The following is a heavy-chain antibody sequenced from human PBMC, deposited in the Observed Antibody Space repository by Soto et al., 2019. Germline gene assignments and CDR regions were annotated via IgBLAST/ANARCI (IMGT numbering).Heavy chain of an antibody. CDR3: ARRYSGYDYDY. CDR2: MYYGGST. D-gene: IGHD5-12*01. J-gene: IGHJ4*02. V-gene: IGHV4-39*07. Sequence: TSETLSLTCTVSGGSISRDNYYWGWIRQPPGKGLEWIGSMYYGGSTYYNPSLESRVTISVDTSKNQFSLKLSSVTAADTAVYYCARRYSGYDYDYWGQGTLVTVS. CDR1: GGSISRDNYY.